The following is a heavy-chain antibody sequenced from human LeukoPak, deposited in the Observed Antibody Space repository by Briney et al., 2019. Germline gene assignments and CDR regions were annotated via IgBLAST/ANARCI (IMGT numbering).Heavy chain of an antibody. CDR2: ISAYNGNT. V-gene: IGHV1-18*01. CDR3: ARDLVDTADNDYYMDV. CDR1: GYTFTSYG. J-gene: IGHJ6*03. Sequence: ASVKVSCKASGYTFTSYGISWVRQAPGQGLEWMGWISAYNGNTNYAQKLQGRVTMTTDTSTCTAYMELRSLRSDDTAAYYCARDLVDTADNDYYMDVWGKGTTVTVSS. D-gene: IGHD5-18*01.